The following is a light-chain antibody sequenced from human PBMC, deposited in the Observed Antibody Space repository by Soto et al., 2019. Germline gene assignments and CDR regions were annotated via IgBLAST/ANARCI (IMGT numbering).Light chain of an antibody. V-gene: IGKV3-20*01. CDR1: QSVSSSS. Sequence: DIVLTQSPGTLSLSPGERATLSCRASQSVSSSSLAWYQQKPGQAPRLLIYDASSRATGIPERFSGSGSGTDFSLTVSRLEPEDFAVYYCQQFGSSHTFAKGTKV. J-gene: IGKJ1*01. CDR2: DAS. CDR3: QQFGSSHT.